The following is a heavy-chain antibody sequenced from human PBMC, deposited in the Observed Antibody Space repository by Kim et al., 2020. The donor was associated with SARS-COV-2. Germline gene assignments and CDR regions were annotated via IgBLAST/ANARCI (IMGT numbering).Heavy chain of an antibody. D-gene: IGHD3-3*01. J-gene: IGHJ6*02. CDR3: TRSLFGGLDI. CDR1: GFTFSTYA. CDR2: ISGNAGTT. V-gene: IGHV3-23*01. Sequence: GGSLRLSCAASGFTFSTYAMSWVRQAPGKGLDCVSSISGNAGTTSYADPVKGRFTISRDNSKNTLYLQMDSLIAEDTAASYFTRSLFGGLDIWGQGTPVT.